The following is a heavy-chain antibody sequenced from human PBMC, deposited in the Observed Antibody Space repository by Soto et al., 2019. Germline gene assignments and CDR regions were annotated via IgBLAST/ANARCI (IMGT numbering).Heavy chain of an antibody. D-gene: IGHD3-10*01. J-gene: IGHJ6*02. Sequence: HPGGSLRLSCPPSGFTFSSHGRICVRQAPGKWLEWVSYISSTRSTKSYADAVKGRFTISRNNAKNSLYLQMNSLRDEETAVYYCARRITMVRGPYYYYYMDVWGQGTTVTVFS. CDR2: ISSTRSTK. CDR1: GFTFSSHG. V-gene: IGHV3-48*02. CDR3: ARRITMVRGPYYYYYMDV.